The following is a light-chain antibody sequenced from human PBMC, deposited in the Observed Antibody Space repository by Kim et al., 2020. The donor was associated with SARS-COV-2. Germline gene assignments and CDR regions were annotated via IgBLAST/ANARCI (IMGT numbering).Light chain of an antibody. V-gene: IGKV1-33*01. CDR1: QDINYS. CDR2: DAS. Sequence: DIQMTQSPSSLSAFVGDRVTISCQASQDINYSLNWYQQKPGKAPKLLIYDASNLEMGVPSRFSGSRSGTDFTFTISSLQPEDFATYFCHQYDNLPLTFGGGTKVDIK. CDR3: HQYDNLPLT. J-gene: IGKJ4*01.